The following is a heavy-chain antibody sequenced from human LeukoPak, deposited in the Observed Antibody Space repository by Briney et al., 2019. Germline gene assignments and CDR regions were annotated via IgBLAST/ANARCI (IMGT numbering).Heavy chain of an antibody. D-gene: IGHD6-13*01. CDR2: LNSDGSST. Sequence: GGSLRLSCAVSGFTFNSYWQHWVRQTPGKGLVWVSRLNSDGSSTSYADSVRGRFTISRDNAKNTLYLQMNSLRDEDMAVYYCGRAPSAAGTIDYWGQGTLVTVSS. CDR3: GRAPSAAGTIDY. CDR1: GFTFNSYW. J-gene: IGHJ4*02. V-gene: IGHV3-74*01.